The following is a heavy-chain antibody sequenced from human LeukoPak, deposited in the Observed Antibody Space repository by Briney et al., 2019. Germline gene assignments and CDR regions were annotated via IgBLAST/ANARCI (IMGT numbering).Heavy chain of an antibody. Sequence: PSEPLSLTRTVSGGSISSYYWRWIRQPAGKGLEWIGRIYTSGSTNYNPSLKSRVTMSVDTSKNQFSLKLSSVTAADTAVYYCARAFGFGGVIVNDYWGQGTLVTVSS. CDR3: ARAFGFGGVIVNDY. V-gene: IGHV4-4*07. D-gene: IGHD3-16*02. CDR2: IYTSGST. CDR1: GGSISSYY. J-gene: IGHJ4*02.